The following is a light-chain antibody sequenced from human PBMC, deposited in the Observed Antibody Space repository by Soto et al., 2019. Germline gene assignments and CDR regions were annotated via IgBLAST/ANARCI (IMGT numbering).Light chain of an antibody. CDR3: SSFAGGGNPVL. J-gene: IGLJ2*01. V-gene: IGLV2-8*01. Sequence: QSALTQPPSASGSLGQSVTISCTGTSSDVGGYNYVSWHQQHPGKAPKVMIYEVTKRPPGVPDRFSASKSGNTASLTVSGVQAEGAAEYYCSSFAGGGNPVLLGGGTPLTVL. CDR1: SSDVGGYNY. CDR2: EVT.